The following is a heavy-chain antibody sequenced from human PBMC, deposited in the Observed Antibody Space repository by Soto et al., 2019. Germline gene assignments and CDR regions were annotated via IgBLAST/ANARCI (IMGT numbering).Heavy chain of an antibody. CDR3: ARDHGSYPNT. J-gene: IGHJ3*01. CDR1: GGAITSDF. D-gene: IGHD3-16*02. CDR2: VYYSGAA. Sequence: SETLSLTCNVSGGAITSDFWSWIRQPPGKGLEWIGYVYYSGAADYNPSLKPRVTISIATSKTQFSLRLASATAADTGVYYCARDHGSYPNTWGQGILVTVS. V-gene: IGHV4-59*01.